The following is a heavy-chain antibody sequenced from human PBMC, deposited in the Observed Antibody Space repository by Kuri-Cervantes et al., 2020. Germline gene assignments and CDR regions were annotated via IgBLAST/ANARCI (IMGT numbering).Heavy chain of an antibody. CDR3: ARGEYYNPFFHH. V-gene: IGHV3-48*02. CDR1: GFTFNTYY. J-gene: IGHJ1*01. D-gene: IGHD2/OR15-2a*01. CDR2: ISSSSSPI. Sequence: GGSLRLSCAASGFTFNTYYMSWVRQAPGRGLEWLSLISSSSSPIYYADSVRGRFTSSRDNAKNALYLQMNSLRDVDTAVYYCARGEYYNPFFHHWGQGTLVTVSS.